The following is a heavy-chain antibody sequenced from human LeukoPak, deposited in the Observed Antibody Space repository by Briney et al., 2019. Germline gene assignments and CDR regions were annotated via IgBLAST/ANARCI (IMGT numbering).Heavy chain of an antibody. D-gene: IGHD2-2*01. CDR3: ARDVKHFRVVPAAKDY. J-gene: IGHJ4*02. V-gene: IGHV1-18*01. CDR1: GYTFTSYG. Sequence: ASVKVSCKASGYTFTSYGISWVRQAPGQGLEWMGWISAYNGNTNYAQKLQGRVTMTTDTSTSTAYMELRSLRSDDTAVYYCARDVKHFRVVPAAKDYWGQGTLVTVSS. CDR2: ISAYNGNT.